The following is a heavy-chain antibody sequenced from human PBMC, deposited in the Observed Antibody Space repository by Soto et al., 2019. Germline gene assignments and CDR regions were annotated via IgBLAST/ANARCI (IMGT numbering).Heavy chain of an antibody. CDR3: AHRVLRTVFGLVTTTVIYFDF. Sequence: QITLNESGPTQVKPRQTLTLTCTFSGFSLTTSGVGVGWIRQSPGKAPEWLALIYWDDDKRYIPSLKSRLTITQDTAKSQVVLTMADLDHADTATYYCAHRVLRTVFGLVTTTVIYFDFWGQGTPVAVSS. J-gene: IGHJ4*02. D-gene: IGHD3-3*01. CDR1: GFSLTTSGVG. CDR2: IYWDDDK. V-gene: IGHV2-5*02.